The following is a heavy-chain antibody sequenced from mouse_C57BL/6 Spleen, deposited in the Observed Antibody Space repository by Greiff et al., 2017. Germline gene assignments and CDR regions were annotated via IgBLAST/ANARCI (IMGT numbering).Heavy chain of an antibody. CDR2: IYPSDSET. CDR3: ARGPGTDY. J-gene: IGHJ2*01. CDR1: GYTFTSYW. V-gene: IGHV1-61*01. Sequence: VQLQQSGAELVRPGSSVKMSCKASGYTFTSYWMDWVKQRPGKGLEWIGNIYPSDSETHYNQKFKDKATLTVDKSSSTAYMQLSSLTSEDSAGYYCARGPGTDYWGQGTTLTVSS. D-gene: IGHD4-1*01.